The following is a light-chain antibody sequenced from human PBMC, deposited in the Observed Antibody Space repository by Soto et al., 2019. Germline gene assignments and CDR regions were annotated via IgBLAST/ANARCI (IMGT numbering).Light chain of an antibody. Sequence: DIQMTQSPSTLSASVGDRVTITCRASQSIDSWLAWYQQKPGKAPNLLIYKTSNLESGVPSRFSGSGSGTEFSLTISSLQPDDFATYYCQQYKSFSLTFGGVTRVEVK. V-gene: IGKV1-5*03. CDR1: QSIDSW. CDR2: KTS. CDR3: QQYKSFSLT. J-gene: IGKJ4*01.